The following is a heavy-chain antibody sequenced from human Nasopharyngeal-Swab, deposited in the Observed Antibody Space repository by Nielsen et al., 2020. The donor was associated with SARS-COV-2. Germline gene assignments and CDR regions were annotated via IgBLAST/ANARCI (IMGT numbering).Heavy chain of an antibody. J-gene: IGHJ5*02. CDR2: ISYDGSSK. D-gene: IGHD6-19*01. Sequence: GESLKISCAASGFTFSNFAMHWVRQAPGKGLEWVAVISYDGSSKYDADSVRGRFTVSRDNSINTLYLQMSSLKIEDTAVYYCARAYTNNGWGHFDPWGQGTLVTVSS. V-gene: IGHV3-30-3*01. CDR3: ARAYTNNGWGHFDP. CDR1: GFTFSNFA.